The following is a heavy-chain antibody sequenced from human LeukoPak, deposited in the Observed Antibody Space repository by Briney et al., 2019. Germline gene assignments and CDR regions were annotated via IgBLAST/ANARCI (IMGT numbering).Heavy chain of an antibody. V-gene: IGHV4-61*10. CDR1: GGSISSGDYY. D-gene: IGHD3-3*01. Sequence: PSETLSLTCTVSGGSISSGDYYWSWIRQPAGKGLEWIGYIYYSGSTNYNPSLKSRVTISVDTSKNQFSLKLSSVTAADTAVYYCARDNTIFGVARYFDYWGQGTLVTVSS. CDR3: ARDNTIFGVARYFDY. J-gene: IGHJ4*02. CDR2: IYYSGST.